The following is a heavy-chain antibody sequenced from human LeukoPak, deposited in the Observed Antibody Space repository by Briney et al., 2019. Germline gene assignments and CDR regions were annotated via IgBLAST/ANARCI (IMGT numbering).Heavy chain of an antibody. D-gene: IGHD5-18*01. CDR3: AKEAPWATAMVILIDY. V-gene: IGHV3-30*18. CDR1: RFTFSRYG. Sequence: GRSLRLSCAASRFTFSRYGMHWVRQAPGKGLEWVAVISYDGSNKDYADSVKGRFTISRDNSKNTLYLQMSSLRVEDTAVYYCAKEAPWATAMVILIDYWGQGTLVTVSS. J-gene: IGHJ4*02. CDR2: ISYDGSNK.